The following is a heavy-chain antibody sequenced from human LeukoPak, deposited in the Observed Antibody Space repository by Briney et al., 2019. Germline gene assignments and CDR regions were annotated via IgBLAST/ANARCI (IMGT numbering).Heavy chain of an antibody. D-gene: IGHD6-13*01. J-gene: IGHJ4*02. CDR1: GGSISSYY. Sequence: SETLSLTCTVSGGSISSYYWSWIRQPPGKGLEWIGYIYYSGSTNYNPSLKSRVTISVDTSKNQFSLKLSSVTAAGTAVYYCARGGGIAAAPFDYWGQGTLVTVSS. V-gene: IGHV4-59*01. CDR3: ARGGGIAAAPFDY. CDR2: IYYSGST.